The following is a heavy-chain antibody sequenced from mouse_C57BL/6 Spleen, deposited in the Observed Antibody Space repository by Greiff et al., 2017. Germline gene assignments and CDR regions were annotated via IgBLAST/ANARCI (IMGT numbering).Heavy chain of an antibody. CDR2: ISSGGSYT. J-gene: IGHJ4*01. CDR1: GFTFSSYG. CDR3: ARESLDEYDGAMDY. Sequence: EVKLVESGGDLVKPGGSLKLSCAASGFTFSSYGMSWVRQTPDQRLEWVATISSGGSYTYYPDSVKGRFTISRDNAKNTLYLQMSSLKSEDTAMYYCARESLDEYDGAMDYWGQGTSVTVSS. V-gene: IGHV5-6*02. D-gene: IGHD2-4*01.